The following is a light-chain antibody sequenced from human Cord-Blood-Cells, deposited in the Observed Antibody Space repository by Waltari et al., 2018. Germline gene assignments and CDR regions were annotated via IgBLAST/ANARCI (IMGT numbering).Light chain of an antibody. CDR3: AAWDDSLSGWV. V-gene: IGKV4-1*01. CDR2: WAS. CDR1: QSVLYSSNNKNY. J-gene: IGKJ4*02. Sequence: DIVMTQSPDSLAVSLGERATINCKSSQSVLYSSNNKNYLAWYQQKPGQPPKLLIYWASTRESGVPDRFSGSGSGTDFTLTISSLQAEDVAVYYCAAWDDSLSGWVFGGGTK.